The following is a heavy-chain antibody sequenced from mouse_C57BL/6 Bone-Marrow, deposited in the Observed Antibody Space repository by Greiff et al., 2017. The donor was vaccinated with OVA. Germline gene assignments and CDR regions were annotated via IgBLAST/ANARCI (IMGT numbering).Heavy chain of an antibody. J-gene: IGHJ4*01. V-gene: IGHV1-85*01. Sequence: VMLEESGPELVKPGASVKLSCKASGYTFTSYDINWVKQRPGQGLEWIGWIYPGDGSTKYNEKFKGKATLTVDTSSSTAYMEHHSVRDEDTPVYICARKMVPGYYAKGYWGQGTSLTVSS. D-gene: IGHD1-1*02. CDR3: ARKMVPGYYAKGY. CDR2: IYPGDGST. CDR1: GYTFTSYD.